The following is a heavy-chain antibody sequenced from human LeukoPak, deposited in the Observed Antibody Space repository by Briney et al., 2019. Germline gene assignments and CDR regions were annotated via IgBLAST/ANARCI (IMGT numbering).Heavy chain of an antibody. J-gene: IGHJ4*02. CDR1: GFTVSSNY. D-gene: IGHD4-17*01. CDR2: ISGSGESI. Sequence: GGSLRLSCAASGFTVSSNYMSWVRQAPGKGLEWVSTISGSGESIYYEDSVKGRFTISRDNSKNTLYLQMNSLRVEDAAVYYCAKRASGSYGFDYWGQGTLVTVSS. V-gene: IGHV3-23*01. CDR3: AKRASGSYGFDY.